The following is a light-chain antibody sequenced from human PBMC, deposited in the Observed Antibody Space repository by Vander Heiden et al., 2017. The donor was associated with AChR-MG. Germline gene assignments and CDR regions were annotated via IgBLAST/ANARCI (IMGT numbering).Light chain of an antibody. CDR3: QQYGSSHT. Sequence: EIVLTQSPGTLSLSPGERATLSCRASQSVSSNSLAWYQQKPGQAPRLLIYGASSRATGIPDRFSGSGSGTDFTLTITRLEPEDSAVYYCQQYGSSHTFGQGTRLEIK. J-gene: IGKJ5*01. V-gene: IGKV3-20*01. CDR1: QSVSSNS. CDR2: GAS.